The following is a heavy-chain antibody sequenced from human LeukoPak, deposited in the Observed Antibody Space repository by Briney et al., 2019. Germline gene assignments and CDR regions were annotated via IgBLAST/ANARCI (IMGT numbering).Heavy chain of an antibody. CDR2: IYYSGST. CDR3: AKDPGDFWSGYFDY. D-gene: IGHD3-3*01. V-gene: IGHV4-59*01. J-gene: IGHJ4*02. Sequence: YIYYSGSTNYNPSLKSRVTISVDTSKNQFSLKLSSVTAEDTAVYYCAKDPGDFWSGYFDYWGQGTLVTVSS.